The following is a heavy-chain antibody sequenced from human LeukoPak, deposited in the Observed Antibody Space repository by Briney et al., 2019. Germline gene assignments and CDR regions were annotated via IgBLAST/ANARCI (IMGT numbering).Heavy chain of an antibody. CDR3: ARGQTNDYGDYVDGMDV. CDR2: ISGSGGST. V-gene: IGHV3-23*01. J-gene: IGHJ6*02. CDR1: GFTFSSYA. Sequence: GGSLRLSCAASGFTFSSYAMSWVRQAPGKGLEWVSGISGSGGSTYYADSVKGRFTISRHNSRNTLYLQMNSLRAEDTAVYYCARGQTNDYGDYVDGMDVWGQGTTVTVSS. D-gene: IGHD4-17*01.